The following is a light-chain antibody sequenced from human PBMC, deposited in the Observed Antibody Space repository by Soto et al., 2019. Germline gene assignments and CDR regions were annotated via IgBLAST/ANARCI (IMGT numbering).Light chain of an antibody. CDR3: QQYDNSPLT. V-gene: IGKV3-20*01. J-gene: IGKJ4*01. CDR1: HSVSSSY. Sequence: EIVLTQSPGTLSLSPGERATLSCRASHSVSSSYLAWYQQKPGQAPRLLIYGASSRATGIPDRFSGSGSGTDFTLTTSRLEPEDFAVYYCQQYDNSPLTFGGGTKVEIK. CDR2: GAS.